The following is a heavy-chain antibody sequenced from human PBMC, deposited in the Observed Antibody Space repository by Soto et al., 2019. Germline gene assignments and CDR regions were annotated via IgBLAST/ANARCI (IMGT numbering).Heavy chain of an antibody. CDR3: ARRSSGCFDH. CDR1: GDSISSSSYY. J-gene: IGHJ4*02. CDR2: IYYSGSA. D-gene: IGHD6-19*01. V-gene: IGHV4-39*02. Sequence: QLQLQESGPGLVKPSETLSLTCSVSGDSISSSSYYWGWIRQSPGKGLEWIGSIYYSGSAYYIPSLKSRVTISVDTSKNHCSLGLNSVTAADTAVYYCARRSSGCFDHWGQGTLVSVSS.